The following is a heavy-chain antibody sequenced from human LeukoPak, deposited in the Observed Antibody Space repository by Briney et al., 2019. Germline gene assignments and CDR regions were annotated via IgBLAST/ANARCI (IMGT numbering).Heavy chain of an antibody. CDR2: IYTSGST. J-gene: IGHJ4*02. CDR3: ARPAEMATRKVYYFDY. Sequence: PSETLSLTCTVSGGSISSGSYYWSWIRQPAGKGLEWIGRIYTSGSTNYNTSLKSRVTISVDTSKNQFSLKLSSVTAADTAVYYCARPAEMATRKVYYFDYWGQGTLVTVSS. D-gene: IGHD5-24*01. V-gene: IGHV4-61*02. CDR1: GGSISSGSYY.